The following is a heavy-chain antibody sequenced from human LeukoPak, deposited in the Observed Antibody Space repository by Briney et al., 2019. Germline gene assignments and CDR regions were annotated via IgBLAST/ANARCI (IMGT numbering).Heavy chain of an antibody. CDR3: ARTSFCGGDCLYYFDY. CDR2: INHSGST. J-gene: IGHJ4*02. V-gene: IGHV4-34*01. D-gene: IGHD2-21*02. Sequence: SETLSLTCAVYGGSFSGYYWSWIRQPPGKGLEWIGEINHSGSTNYNPSLKSRVTISVDTSKSQFSLKLSSVTAADAAVYYCARTSFCGGDCLYYFDYWGQGTLVTVSS. CDR1: GGSFSGYY.